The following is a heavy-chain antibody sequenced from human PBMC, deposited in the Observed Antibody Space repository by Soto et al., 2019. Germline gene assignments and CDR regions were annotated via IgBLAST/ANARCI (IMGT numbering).Heavy chain of an antibody. CDR3: AGGLILWFVESTRRGGYCCGMEV. V-gene: IGHV4-34*01. D-gene: IGHD3-10*01. Sequence: QVQLQQWGAGLLKPSETLSLTCAVYGGSFSGYQWTWIRQTPGKGLEWFWEINDRGNINYNPSLKVRFTMLLGTPKNSFDLKLSAGAAADAAVYYWAGGLILWFVESTRRGGYCCGMEVWGEGTTVIVSS. CDR2: INDRGNI. J-gene: IGHJ6*02. CDR1: GGSFSGYQ.